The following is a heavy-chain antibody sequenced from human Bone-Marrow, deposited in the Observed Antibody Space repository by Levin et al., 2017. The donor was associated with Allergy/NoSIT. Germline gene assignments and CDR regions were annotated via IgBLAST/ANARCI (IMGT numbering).Heavy chain of an antibody. CDR3: ARHYNSGTFPLDY. CDR1: GGSISGYY. V-gene: IGHV4-59*01. CDR2: IYYTGRT. J-gene: IGHJ4*02. D-gene: IGHD3-10*01. Sequence: SQTLSLTCTVSGGSISGYYWSWLRQPPGKGLEWIGHIYYTGRTTYNPSLKSRVTMSLDTSKNQFSLKLNSVTAADTAVYYCARHYNSGTFPLDYWGQGTLVTVSS.